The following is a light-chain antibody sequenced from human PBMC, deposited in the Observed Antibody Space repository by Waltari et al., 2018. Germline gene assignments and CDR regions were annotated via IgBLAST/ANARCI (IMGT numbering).Light chain of an antibody. CDR1: GSDIGAYAY. J-gene: IGLJ2*01. Sequence: QSALTQPASVSASLGQSITISCTGPGSDIGAYAYVSWYQQHPGKAPKLIIFQVSNRPSGVSDRFSASKSGMTASLSISGLRTDDEAIYYCSSYSTSTYPIFGGGTKVTVL. CDR2: QVS. CDR3: SSYSTSTYPI. V-gene: IGLV2-14*01.